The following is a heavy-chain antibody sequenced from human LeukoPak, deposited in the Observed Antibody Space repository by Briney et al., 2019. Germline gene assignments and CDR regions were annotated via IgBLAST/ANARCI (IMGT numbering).Heavy chain of an antibody. CDR2: MNPNTGNT. CDR1: GGTFSSYA. D-gene: IGHD3-10*01. J-gene: IGHJ5*02. V-gene: IGHV1-8*02. CDR3: VRDGEGVAISVNYWFDP. Sequence: ASVKVSCKASGGTFSSYAISWVRQAPGQGLEWMGWMNPNTGNTGYAQKFQGRVTMTRDTSISTAYMELRGLSSEDTAVYYCVRDGEGVAISVNYWFDPWGQGTLVTVSS.